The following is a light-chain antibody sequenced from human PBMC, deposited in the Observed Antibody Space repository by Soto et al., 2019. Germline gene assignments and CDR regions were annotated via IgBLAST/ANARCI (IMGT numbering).Light chain of an antibody. V-gene: IGKV3D-15*01. CDR2: DAS. CDR3: QQYGDWPGA. Sequence: EIVMTQSPPTLSLSPGERATLSCRASQSVGSKLAWYQQRTGQAPRLLIYDASNRATGIPDRFSGSGSGTELYLTISSLQSEDFAVYSCQQYGDWPGAFGGGTKVDIK. CDR1: QSVGSK. J-gene: IGKJ4*01.